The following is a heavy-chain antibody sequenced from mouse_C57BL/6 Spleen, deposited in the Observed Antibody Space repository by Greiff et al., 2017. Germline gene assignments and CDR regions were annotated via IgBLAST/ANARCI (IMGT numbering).Heavy chain of an antibody. V-gene: IGHV1-64*01. Sequence: QVHVKQPGAELVKPGASVKLSCKASGYTFTSYWMHWVKQRPGQGLEWIGMIHPNSGSTNYNEKFKSKATLTVDKSSSTAYMQLSSLTSEDSAVYYCARVSSRYYAMDDWGQGTSVTVSS. D-gene: IGHD1-3*01. CDR2: IHPNSGST. J-gene: IGHJ4*01. CDR1: GYTFTSYW. CDR3: ARVSSRYYAMDD.